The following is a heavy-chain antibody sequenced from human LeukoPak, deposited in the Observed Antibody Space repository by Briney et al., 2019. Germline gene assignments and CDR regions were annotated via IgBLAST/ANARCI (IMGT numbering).Heavy chain of an antibody. CDR3: ARTWREGYEFDY. CDR2: IYYSGST. J-gene: IGHJ4*02. Sequence: TFGDYAMSWFRQPPGKGLEWIGYIYYSGSTYYNPSLKSRVTISVDTSKNQFSLKLSSVTAADTAVYYCARTWREGYEFDYWGQGTLVTVSS. D-gene: IGHD3-3*01. CDR1: TFGDYA. V-gene: IGHV4-30-4*08.